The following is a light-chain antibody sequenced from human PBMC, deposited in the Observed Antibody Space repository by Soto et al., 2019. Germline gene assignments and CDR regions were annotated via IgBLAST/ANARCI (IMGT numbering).Light chain of an antibody. CDR2: GAS. CDR1: QDIASW. Sequence: DIQMTQSPSSLSASVGDRVTITCRASQDIASWLVWYQQKPERAPKSLVYGASNLQSGVPSRFSGSGSGTDFTLTISSLQPEDVGTYYCQQYKSYPITFGQGTRLEI. CDR3: QQYKSYPIT. J-gene: IGKJ5*01. V-gene: IGKV1D-16*01.